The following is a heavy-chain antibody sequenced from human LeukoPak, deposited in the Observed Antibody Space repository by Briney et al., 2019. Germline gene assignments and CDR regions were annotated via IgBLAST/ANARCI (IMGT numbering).Heavy chain of an antibody. CDR2: MNPNSGNT. CDR1: GCTFTSYD. D-gene: IGHD3-16*01. CDR3: ARVHYDYTYDY. Sequence: ASVKVSCKASGCTFTSYDINWVRQATGQGLEWMGWMNPNSGNTGYAQKFQGRVTITRNTSISTAYMELSSLRSEDTAVYYCARVHYDYTYDYWGQGTLVTVSS. J-gene: IGHJ4*02. V-gene: IGHV1-8*03.